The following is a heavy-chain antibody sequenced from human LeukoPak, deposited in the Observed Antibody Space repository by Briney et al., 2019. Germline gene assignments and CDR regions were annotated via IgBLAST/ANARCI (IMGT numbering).Heavy chain of an antibody. Sequence: PGGSLRLSCAASGFSFSSYEMNWVRQAPGKGLEWVSYISATGSTIYYADSVKGRFTISRDNAKKLLYLQMSSLRAEDTALYYCARDKSVYFFDYWGQGTLVTVSS. CDR2: ISATGSTI. D-gene: IGHD3-16*01. CDR1: GFSFSSYE. J-gene: IGHJ4*02. CDR3: ARDKSVYFFDY. V-gene: IGHV3-48*03.